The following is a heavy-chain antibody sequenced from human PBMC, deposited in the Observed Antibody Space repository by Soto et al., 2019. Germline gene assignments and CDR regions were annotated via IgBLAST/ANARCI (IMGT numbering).Heavy chain of an antibody. CDR1: GYTFTSYD. V-gene: IGHV1-8*01. J-gene: IGHJ6*03. Sequence: QVQLVKSGAEVKKPGASVKVSCKASGYTFTSYDINWVRQATGQGLEWMGWMNPNSGNTGYAQKFQGRVTTTRNTSISTAYMELSSLRSEDTAVYYCARGSTRSYYYYMDVWGKGTTVTVSS. D-gene: IGHD2-15*01. CDR3: ARGSTRSYYYYMDV. CDR2: MNPNSGNT.